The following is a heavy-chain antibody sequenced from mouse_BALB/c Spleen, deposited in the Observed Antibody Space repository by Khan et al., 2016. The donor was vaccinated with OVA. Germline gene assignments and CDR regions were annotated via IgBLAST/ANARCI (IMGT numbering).Heavy chain of an antibody. CDR1: GDSITSGF. CDR2: ITYSGNI. Sequence: EVQLQESGPSLVKPSQTLSLSCSVTGDSITSGFWNWIRKFPGNKFEYLGYITYSGNIYYNQSLKSRISITRDTSKSQYYLQLNSVTTEDTATYYCARSYGSWAMDYWGQGTSVTVSS. V-gene: IGHV3-8*02. D-gene: IGHD1-1*01. J-gene: IGHJ4*01. CDR3: ARSYGSWAMDY.